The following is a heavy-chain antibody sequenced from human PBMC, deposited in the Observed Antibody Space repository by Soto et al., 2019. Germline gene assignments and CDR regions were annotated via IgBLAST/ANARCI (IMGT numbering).Heavy chain of an antibody. CDR1: GYTFTSYA. V-gene: IGHV1-3*01. Sequence: ASVKVSCKASGYTFTSYAMHWVRQAPGQRLEWMGWINAGNGNTKYSQKFQGRVTITRDTSASTAYMELSSLRSEDTAVYYCARAVLYNNYPFDYWGQGTLVTVSS. CDR3: ARAVLYNNYPFDY. D-gene: IGHD4-4*01. J-gene: IGHJ4*02. CDR2: INAGNGNT.